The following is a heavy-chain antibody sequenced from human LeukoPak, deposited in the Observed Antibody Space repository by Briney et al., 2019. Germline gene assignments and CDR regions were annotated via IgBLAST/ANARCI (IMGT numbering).Heavy chain of an antibody. CDR3: ARRGAINRFYYYYYYMDV. V-gene: IGHV4-34*01. Sequence: PSETLSLTCAVYGGSFSGYYWSWIRQPPGKGLEWIGEINHSGSTNYNPSLKSRVTISVDTSKNQFSLKLSSVTAADTAVYCCARRGAINRFYYYYYYMDVWGKGTTVTISS. CDR2: INHSGST. CDR1: GGSFSGYY. D-gene: IGHD1-14*01. J-gene: IGHJ6*03.